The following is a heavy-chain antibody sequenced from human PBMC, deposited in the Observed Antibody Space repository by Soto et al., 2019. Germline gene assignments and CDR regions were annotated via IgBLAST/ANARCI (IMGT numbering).Heavy chain of an antibody. CDR2: ISAYNGNT. J-gene: IGHJ6*02. CDR3: ARSRVTFNCSGGSCYSYYYYYGMDV. Sequence: QVQLVQSGAEVKKPGASVKVSCKASGYTFTSYGISWVRQAPGQGLEWMGWISAYNGNTNYAQKLQGRVTMTTDTSTRPANMELRRLRCDDTDVYYCARSRVTFNCSGGSCYSYYYYYGMDVWGQGTTVTVSS. D-gene: IGHD2-15*01. CDR1: GYTFTSYG. V-gene: IGHV1-18*01.